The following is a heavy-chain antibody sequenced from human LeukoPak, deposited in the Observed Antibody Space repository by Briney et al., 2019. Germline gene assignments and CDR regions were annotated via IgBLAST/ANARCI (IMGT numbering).Heavy chain of an antibody. CDR3: ARRPLLVTQGYYYYGMDV. D-gene: IGHD4-23*01. V-gene: IGHV5-51*01. CDR2: IYPGDSDT. J-gene: IGHJ6*02. Sequence: GESLKISCKGSGYRFTSYWIGWVRQMPGKGLEWMGIIYPGDSDTRYSPSLQGQVTISADKSISTAYLQWSSLKASDTAMYYCARRPLLVTQGYYYYGMDVWGQGTTVTVSS. CDR1: GYRFTSYW.